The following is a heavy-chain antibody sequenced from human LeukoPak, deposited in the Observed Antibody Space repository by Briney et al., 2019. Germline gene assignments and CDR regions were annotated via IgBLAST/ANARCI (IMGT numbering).Heavy chain of an antibody. Sequence: GRSLRLSCAASGFIFSTHGMHWVRQAPGKGLEWVSRISYDGSTKYYADSVEGRFTISRDNSKSTLYLQLNSLRVEDTAVHYCAKDRHFYGAGTYYNLDYWGQGTLVTVSS. CDR3: AKDRHFYGAGTYYNLDY. V-gene: IGHV3-30*18. CDR2: ISYDGSTK. J-gene: IGHJ4*02. D-gene: IGHD3-10*01. CDR1: GFIFSTHG.